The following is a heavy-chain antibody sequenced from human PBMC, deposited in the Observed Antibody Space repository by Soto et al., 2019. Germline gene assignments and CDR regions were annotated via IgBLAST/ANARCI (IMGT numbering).Heavy chain of an antibody. CDR3: ARERGDSHWIDP. J-gene: IGHJ5*02. CDR1: GGSVISESYY. CDR2: VENSGST. V-gene: IGHV4-61*01. Sequence: SETLSLTCSVSGGSVISESYYFICIRQTPGNGLEWIGNVENSGSTKYNPSLKSRVTISVDTSKNQFSLKLSSVTGADTAVYYCARERGDSHWIDPWGQGTLVTAPQ. D-gene: IGHD2-21*01.